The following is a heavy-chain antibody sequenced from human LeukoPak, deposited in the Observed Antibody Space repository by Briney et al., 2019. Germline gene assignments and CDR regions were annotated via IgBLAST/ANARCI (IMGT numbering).Heavy chain of an antibody. CDR2: INHSGST. V-gene: IGHV4-34*01. CDR3: ARKSRDGYNKQAYYFDY. J-gene: IGHJ4*02. CDR1: GGSFSGYY. D-gene: IGHD5-24*01. Sequence: PSETLSLTCAVYGGSFSGYYWSWIRQPPGKGLEWIGEINHSGSTNYNPSLKSRVTISVDASMNQFSLKLSSVTAADTAVYYCARKSRDGYNKQAYYFDYWGQGTLVTVSS.